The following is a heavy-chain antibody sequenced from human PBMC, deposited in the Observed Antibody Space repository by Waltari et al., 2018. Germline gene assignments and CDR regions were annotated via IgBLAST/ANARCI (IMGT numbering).Heavy chain of an antibody. Sequence: QVQLQQWGAGLLKPSETLSLTCAVYGGSFSGYYWSWIRRPPGKGLEWIGEINHSGSTNYNPSLKSRVTISVDTSKNQFSLKLSSVTAADTAVYYCARGGYDFWSGSPNWFDPWGQGTLVTVSS. CDR3: ARGGYDFWSGSPNWFDP. J-gene: IGHJ5*02. CDR2: INHSGST. V-gene: IGHV4-34*01. D-gene: IGHD3-3*01. CDR1: GGSFSGYY.